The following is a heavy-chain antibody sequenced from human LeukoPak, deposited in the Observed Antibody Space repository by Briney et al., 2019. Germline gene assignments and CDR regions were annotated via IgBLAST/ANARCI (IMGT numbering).Heavy chain of an antibody. Sequence: SDTLSLTCAVYGGSFSGFYWSWIRQPPGKGLEWIGEINHSRSTYYNPSLKSRVTISADTSKNQFSLKVTSVTAADTAVYYCATLGEYYDSSGYYYNWGQGTLVTVSS. J-gene: IGHJ4*02. D-gene: IGHD3-22*01. V-gene: IGHV4-34*01. CDR2: INHSRST. CDR1: GGSFSGFY. CDR3: ATLGEYYDSSGYYYN.